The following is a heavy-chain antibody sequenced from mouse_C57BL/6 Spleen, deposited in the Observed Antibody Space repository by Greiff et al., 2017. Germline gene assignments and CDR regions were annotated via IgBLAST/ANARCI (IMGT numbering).Heavy chain of an antibody. D-gene: IGHD2-3*01. CDR1: GYAFSSYW. CDR2: IYPGGGDT. V-gene: IGHV1-80*01. J-gene: IGHJ2*01. CDR3: AGFYIYDDGVGGWG. Sequence: VQLQQSGAELVKPGDSVKISCKASGYAFSSYWMNWVQQRPGKGLEWIGQIYPGGGDTNYNGKFKGQATLTAGKSSSTTYMQLSSLTSEDAAVYFCAGFYIYDDGVGGWGWGQGATLTVAT.